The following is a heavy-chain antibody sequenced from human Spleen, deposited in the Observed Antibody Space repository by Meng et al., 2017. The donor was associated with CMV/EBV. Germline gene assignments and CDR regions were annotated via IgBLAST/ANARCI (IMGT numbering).Heavy chain of an antibody. V-gene: IGHV5-51*01. CDR2: IYPGDSDT. D-gene: IGHD3-3*01. CDR3: ARLGGPFFGVATSGWWFDP. Sequence: FPSYWIGWVRQMPGKGLEWMGIIYPGDSDTRYSPSFQGRVTISADKSISTAYLQWSSLKASDTAMYYCARLGGPFFGVATSGWWFDPWGQGTLVTVSS. J-gene: IGHJ5*02. CDR1: FPSYW.